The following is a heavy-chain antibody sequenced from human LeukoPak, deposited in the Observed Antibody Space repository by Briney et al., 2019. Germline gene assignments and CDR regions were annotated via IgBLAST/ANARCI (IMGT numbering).Heavy chain of an antibody. Sequence: PSETLSLTCTVSGGSISGYYWSWIRQPAGKGLEWIGRIYTSGSTNYNPSLKSRVTMSVDTSKNQFSLKLSSVTAADTAVYYCARGKGYYDSSGYWRGMDVWGQGTTVTVSS. CDR2: IYTSGST. D-gene: IGHD3-22*01. CDR3: ARGKGYYDSSGYWRGMDV. J-gene: IGHJ6*02. CDR1: GGSISGYY. V-gene: IGHV4-4*07.